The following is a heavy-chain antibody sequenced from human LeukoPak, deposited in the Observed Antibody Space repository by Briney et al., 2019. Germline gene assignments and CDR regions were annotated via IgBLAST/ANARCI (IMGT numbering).Heavy chain of an antibody. CDR2: IYISGGT. CDR3: ARVRRNSGNKYFDP. Sequence: SETLSLTCTVSGGSISSGNYYWSWIRQPAGMGLEWIGRIYISGGTEYNPSLKSRVTISIDTSKNQFYLRLSSVTAADTAVYYCARVRRNSGNKYFDPRGQGTRVTVSS. CDR1: GGSISSGNYY. J-gene: IGHJ5*02. V-gene: IGHV4-61*02. D-gene: IGHD5-12*01.